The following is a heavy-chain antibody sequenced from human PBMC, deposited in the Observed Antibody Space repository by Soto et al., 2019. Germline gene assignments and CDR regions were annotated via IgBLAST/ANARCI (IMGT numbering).Heavy chain of an antibody. Sequence: QLQLQESGPGLVKPSETLSLTCTVSGGSISSSSYYWGWIRQPPGKGLEWIGSIYYSGSTYYNPSLKSRVTISVDTSKNQFSLKLSSVTAADTAVYYCARHPTHYYDSSGYYDYWGQGTLVTVSS. D-gene: IGHD3-22*01. J-gene: IGHJ4*02. CDR1: GGSISSSSYY. CDR2: IYYSGST. CDR3: ARHPTHYYDSSGYYDY. V-gene: IGHV4-39*01.